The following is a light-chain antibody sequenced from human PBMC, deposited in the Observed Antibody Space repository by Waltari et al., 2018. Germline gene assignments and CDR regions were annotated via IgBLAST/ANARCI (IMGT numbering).Light chain of an antibody. CDR1: QSVNSR. CDR2: TVS. V-gene: IGKV3-15*01. J-gene: IGKJ4*01. CDR3: QQHNDWPLT. Sequence: EIVMTQSPATLSVSPGARATLSCRASQSVNSRLAWYQQKPGQAPRLLIYTVSTRAPGVPARFSGSGSGTEFSLTISSLQSEDSAIYYCQQHNDWPLTFGGGTKVEI.